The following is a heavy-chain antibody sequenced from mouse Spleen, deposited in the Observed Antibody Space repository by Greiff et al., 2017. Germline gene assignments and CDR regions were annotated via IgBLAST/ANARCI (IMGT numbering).Heavy chain of an antibody. V-gene: IGHV5-16*01. D-gene: IGHD1-1*01. CDR3: ARDFPSYYGSSYGYFDV. CDR2: INYDGSST. J-gene: IGHJ1*01. Sequence: EVMLVESEGGLVQPGSSMKLSCTASGFTFSDYYMAWVRQVPEKGLEWVANINYDGSSTYYLDSLKSRFIISRDNAKNILYLQMSSLKSEDTATYYCARDFPSYYGSSYGYFDVWGAGTTVTVSS. CDR1: GFTFSDYY.